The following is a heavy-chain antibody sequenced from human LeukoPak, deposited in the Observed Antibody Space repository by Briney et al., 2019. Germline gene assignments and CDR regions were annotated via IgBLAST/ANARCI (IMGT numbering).Heavy chain of an antibody. CDR1: GFTVSSNY. CDR3: ARARGQEYYYDSSGPLDY. Sequence: GGSLRLSCAASGFTVSSNYMSWVRQAPGKGLEWVSVIYSGGSTYYADSVKGRFTISRDNSKNTLYLQMNSLRAEDTAVYYCARARGQEYYYDSSGPLDYWGQGTLVTVSS. J-gene: IGHJ4*02. V-gene: IGHV3-66*01. CDR2: IYSGGST. D-gene: IGHD3-22*01.